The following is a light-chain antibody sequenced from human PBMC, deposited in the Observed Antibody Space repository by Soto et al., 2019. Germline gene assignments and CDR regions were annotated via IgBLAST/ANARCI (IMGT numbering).Light chain of an antibody. CDR1: STDIGSYNY. CDR3: SSYGASSTL. V-gene: IGLV2-14*03. J-gene: IGLJ2*01. CDR2: DVS. Sequence: QSVLIQPASLSGSPGQSITISCTGTSTDIGSYNYVSWYQQHPGKAPKLMIFDVSYRPSGISDRFSGSKSGNTASLTISGLQPEDEADYYCSSYGASSTLFGGGTKLTVL.